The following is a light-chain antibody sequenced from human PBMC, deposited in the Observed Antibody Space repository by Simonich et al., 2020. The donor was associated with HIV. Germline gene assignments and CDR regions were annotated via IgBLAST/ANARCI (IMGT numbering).Light chain of an antibody. V-gene: IGKV4-1*01. CDR3: QQYYGAPIT. J-gene: IGKJ5*01. Sequence: DIVMTQSPDSLAVSLGERATINCKSNQSILSSSNNKNYLAWFQKKTGQPPKLLIYWASTRESGVPDRFSGSGSGTDFTLTISSLQAEDVAVYYCQQYYGAPITFGQGTRLEIK. CDR1: QSILSSSNNKNY. CDR2: WAS.